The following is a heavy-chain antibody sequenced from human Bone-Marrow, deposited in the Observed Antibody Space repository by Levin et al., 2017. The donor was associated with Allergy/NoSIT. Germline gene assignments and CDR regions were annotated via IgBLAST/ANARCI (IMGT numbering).Heavy chain of an antibody. Sequence: GESLKISCKVSGYTLTELSMHWVRQAPGKGLEWMGGFDPEDGETIYAQKFQGRVTMTEDTSTDTAYMELSSLRSEDTAVYYCATWGGYYDSSGYHTGYFQHWGQGTLVTVSS. J-gene: IGHJ1*01. V-gene: IGHV1-24*01. D-gene: IGHD3-22*01. CDR1: GYTLTELS. CDR3: ATWGGYYDSSGYHTGYFQH. CDR2: FDPEDGET.